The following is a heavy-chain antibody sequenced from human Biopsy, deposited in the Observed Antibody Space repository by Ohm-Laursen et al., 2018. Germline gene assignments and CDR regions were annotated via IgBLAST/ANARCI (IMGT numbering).Heavy chain of an antibody. V-gene: IGHV3-53*01. D-gene: IGHD3-22*01. CDR2: LHDRGVT. Sequence: SLRLSCAASGITVNDHYMSWVRQAPGKGLEWVSSLHDRGVTYYADSVKGRFTISGDNSKNTLYLQMNGLRAEDTAVYYCANWNYYYDSSGPPAFDVWGQGTMVTVSS. CDR1: GITVNDHY. J-gene: IGHJ3*01. CDR3: ANWNYYYDSSGPPAFDV.